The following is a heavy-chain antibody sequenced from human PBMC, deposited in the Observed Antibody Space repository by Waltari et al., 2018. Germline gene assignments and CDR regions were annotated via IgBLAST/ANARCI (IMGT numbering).Heavy chain of an antibody. D-gene: IGHD5-12*01. CDR2: SSGSGGST. CDR1: GFTFSSYA. V-gene: IGHV3-23*04. Sequence: EVQLVESGGGLVQPGGSLRLSCAASGFTFSSYAMSWVRQAPGQGLEWVSAISSGSGGSTYYADFVKGRFTISRDNSKDTLYLQMNSLRAEDTAVYYCAKEMLWLRLFDYWGQGTLVTVSS. CDR3: AKEMLWLRLFDY. J-gene: IGHJ4*02.